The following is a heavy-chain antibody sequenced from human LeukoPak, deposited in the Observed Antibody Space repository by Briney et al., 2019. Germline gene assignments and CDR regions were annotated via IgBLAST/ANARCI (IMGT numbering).Heavy chain of an antibody. CDR3: ASQRRDGYNLGHDAFDI. V-gene: IGHV4-59*12. Sequence: SETLSLTCTVSGGSISNYFWNWIRQPPGKGLESIGYIYYSGSTNYNPSLKSRVTISVDTSKNQFSLKLSSVTAADTAVYYCASQRRDGYNLGHDAFDIWGQGTMVTVSS. CDR2: IYYSGST. D-gene: IGHD5-24*01. J-gene: IGHJ3*02. CDR1: GGSISNYF.